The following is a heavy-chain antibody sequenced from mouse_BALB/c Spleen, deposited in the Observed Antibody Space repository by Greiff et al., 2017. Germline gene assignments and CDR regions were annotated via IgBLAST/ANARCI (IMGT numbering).Heavy chain of an antibody. CDR1: GYTFTNYW. D-gene: IGHD2-1*01. V-gene: IGHV1-63*02. CDR3: ASSYGNLFAY. J-gene: IGHJ3*01. Sequence: QVQLKQSGAELVRPGTSVKISCKASGYTFTNYWLGWVKQRPGHGLEWIGDIYPGGGYTNYNEKFKGKATLTADTSSSTAYMQLSSLTSEDSAVYFCASSYGNLFAYWGQGTLVTVSA. CDR2: IYPGGGYT.